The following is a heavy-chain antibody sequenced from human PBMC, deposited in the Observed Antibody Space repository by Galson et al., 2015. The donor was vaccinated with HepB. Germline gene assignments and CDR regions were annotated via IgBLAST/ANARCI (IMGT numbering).Heavy chain of an antibody. J-gene: IGHJ4*02. V-gene: IGHV1-3*01. Sequence: SVKVSCKASGYTFTSYAMHWVRQAPGQRLEWMGWINAGNGNTKYSQKFQGRVTITRDTSASTAYMEPSSLRSEDTAVYYCARWMGHSGIAAAGLFDYWGQGTLVTVSS. CDR2: INAGNGNT. D-gene: IGHD6-13*01. CDR3: ARWMGHSGIAAAGLFDY. CDR1: GYTFTSYA.